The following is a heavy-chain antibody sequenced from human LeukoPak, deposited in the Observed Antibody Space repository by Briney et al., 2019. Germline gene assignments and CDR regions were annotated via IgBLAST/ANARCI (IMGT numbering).Heavy chain of an antibody. D-gene: IGHD3-10*01. V-gene: IGHV3-30*04. J-gene: IGHJ4*02. CDR1: GFTFSSYA. CDR2: ISYDGSNK. Sequence: GRSLRLSCAASGFTFSSYAMHWVRQAPGKGLEWVAVISYDGSNKYYADSVKGRLTISRDNSKNTLYLQMNSLRAEDTAVYYCARDLWFGELLYYFDYWGQGTLVTVSS. CDR3: ARDLWFGELLYYFDY.